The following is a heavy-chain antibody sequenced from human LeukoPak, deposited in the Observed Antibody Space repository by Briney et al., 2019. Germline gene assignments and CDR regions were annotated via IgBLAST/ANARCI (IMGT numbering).Heavy chain of an antibody. CDR3: VRVEVGSYDFDY. CDR2: IYYSGST. Sequence: KPSETLSLTCTVAVSSVTSYYWSWIRQPPGKGLEWIGYIYYSGSTNYNPSLKSRVTISVDTSKNQFSLKLSSVTAADTAVYYCVRVEVGSYDFDYWGQGTLVTVSS. J-gene: IGHJ4*02. V-gene: IGHV4-59*02. CDR1: VSSVTSYY. D-gene: IGHD1-26*01.